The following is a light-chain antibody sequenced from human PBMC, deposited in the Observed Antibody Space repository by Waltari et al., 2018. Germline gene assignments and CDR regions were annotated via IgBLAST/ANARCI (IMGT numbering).Light chain of an antibody. Sequence: EIVLTQSPGTLSLSPGERATLSCRASQSVGNNHLAWYQQKPGQAPRLLISGASSRAAGIPDRFSGSGSGTDFTLTISRLESEDFAVYYCQQYDKSPRTFGQGTKLEIK. CDR3: QQYDKSPRT. CDR2: GAS. J-gene: IGKJ2*02. V-gene: IGKV3-20*01. CDR1: QSVGNNH.